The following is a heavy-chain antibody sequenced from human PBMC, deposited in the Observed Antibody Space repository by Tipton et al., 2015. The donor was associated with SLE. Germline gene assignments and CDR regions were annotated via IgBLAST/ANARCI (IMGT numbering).Heavy chain of an antibody. CDR2: IYYSGST. CDR1: GGSFSSYY. Sequence: LRLSCAVYGGSFSSYYWSWIRQPPGKGLEWIGYIYYSGSTNYNPSLKSRVTISVDTSKNQFSLKLSSVTAADTAVYYCARGRAFGEFPYYYYMDVWGKGTTVTVSS. J-gene: IGHJ6*03. CDR3: ARGRAFGEFPYYYYMDV. D-gene: IGHD3-10*01. V-gene: IGHV4-59*01.